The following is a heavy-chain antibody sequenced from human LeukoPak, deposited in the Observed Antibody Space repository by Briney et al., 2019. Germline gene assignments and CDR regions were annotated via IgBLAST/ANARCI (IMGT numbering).Heavy chain of an antibody. V-gene: IGHV1-69*05. CDR2: IIPIFGTA. J-gene: IGHJ3*02. Sequence: SVKVSCKASGGTFSSYAISWVRQAPGQGLEWMGRIIPIFGTANYAQKFQGRVTITTDESTSTAYMELSSLRSEDTAVYYCAREGYCTNGVCYTRAFDIWGQGTMVTVSS. CDR1: GGTFSSYA. CDR3: AREGYCTNGVCYTRAFDI. D-gene: IGHD2-8*01.